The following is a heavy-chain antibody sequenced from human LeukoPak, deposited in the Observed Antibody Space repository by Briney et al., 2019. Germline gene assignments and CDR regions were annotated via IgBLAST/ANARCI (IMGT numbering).Heavy chain of an antibody. CDR1: GGTFSSYA. D-gene: IGHD2-8*01. CDR3: ASPRGYCTNGVCSTGFDY. CDR2: IIPIFGTA. V-gene: IGHV1-69*13. Sequence: GASVKVSCKASGGTFSSYAISWVRQAPGQGLEWMGGIIPIFGTANYAQKFQGRVTITADESTSTAYMELSSLRSEDTAVYYCASPRGYCTNGVCSTGFDYWAREPWSPSPQ. J-gene: IGHJ4*02.